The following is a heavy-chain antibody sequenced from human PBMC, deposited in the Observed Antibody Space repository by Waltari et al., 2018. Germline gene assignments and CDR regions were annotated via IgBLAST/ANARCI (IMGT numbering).Heavy chain of an antibody. CDR3: ARDYCDRTNCHGMDV. J-gene: IGHJ6*02. CDR2: ISDNERNI. Sequence: QVQLVESGGGVVQPGRSLRLSCAASEFTFSSYAMHWVRQAPGKGLEWVEVISDNERNIDYVDSVKGRFTISRDKSKKMLYLQMNSLRAEDTAVYYCARDYCDRTNCHGMDVWGRGTTVTVSS. V-gene: IGHV3-30*04. CDR1: EFTFSSYA. D-gene: IGHD3-22*01.